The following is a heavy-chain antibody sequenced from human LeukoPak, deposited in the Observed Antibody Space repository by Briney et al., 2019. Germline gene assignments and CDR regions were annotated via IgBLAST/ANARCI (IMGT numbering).Heavy chain of an antibody. D-gene: IGHD4-17*01. CDR2: IYSGGNT. CDR1: GFTFRSYE. Sequence: GGSLRLSCEDSGFTFRSYEMNWVRQAPGKGLEWVSFIYSGGNTHYSDSVKGRFTISRDNSKNTLYLQMNSLRADDTAVYYCARRAGEYSHPYDYWGQGTLVTVSS. CDR3: ARRAGEYSHPYDY. J-gene: IGHJ4*02. V-gene: IGHV3-53*01.